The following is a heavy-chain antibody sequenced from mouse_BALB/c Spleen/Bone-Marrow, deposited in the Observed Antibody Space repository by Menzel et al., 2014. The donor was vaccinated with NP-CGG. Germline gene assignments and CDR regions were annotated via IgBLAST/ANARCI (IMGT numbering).Heavy chain of an antibody. J-gene: IGHJ1*01. CDR3: ARDMCDGLRWYFDV. V-gene: IGHV7-3*02. D-gene: IGHD2-3*01. Sequence: EVMLVESGGGLVQPGGSLRLSCATSGFTFTDYHMSWVRQPPGKALEWLGFIRNKANGYTTDYSASVKGRFTISRDNSQSILYLQMNTLRAEDSATYYCARDMCDGLRWYFDVWGAGTTVTVSS. CDR2: IRNKANGYTT. CDR1: GFTFTDYH.